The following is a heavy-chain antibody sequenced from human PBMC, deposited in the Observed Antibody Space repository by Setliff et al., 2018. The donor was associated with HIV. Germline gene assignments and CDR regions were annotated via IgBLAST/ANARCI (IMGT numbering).Heavy chain of an antibody. CDR3: ARDHGYSYGTIDY. J-gene: IGHJ4*02. CDR1: GFTFTDYT. Sequence: GGSLRLSCAASGFTFTDYTMNWVRQAPGKGLEWVSSITSGSTYVNYADSVKGRFSISRDNSKDSLYLQMISLRAEDTALYYCARDHGYSYGTIDYWGQGTLVTVS. V-gene: IGHV3-21*01. D-gene: IGHD5-18*01. CDR2: ITSGSTYV.